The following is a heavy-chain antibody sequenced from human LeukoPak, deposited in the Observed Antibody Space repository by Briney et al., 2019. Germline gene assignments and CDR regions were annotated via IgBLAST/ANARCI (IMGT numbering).Heavy chain of an antibody. Sequence: GGSLRLSCAASGFTFSSYSMNWVRQAPGKGLEWVSSISSSSSYIYYADSVKGRFTISRDNSKNTLYLQMNSLRAEDTAVYYCAKVDRGSYFLDYWGQGTLVTVSP. CDR3: AKVDRGSYFLDY. CDR1: GFTFSSYS. CDR2: ISSSSSYI. V-gene: IGHV3-21*04. D-gene: IGHD1-26*01. J-gene: IGHJ4*02.